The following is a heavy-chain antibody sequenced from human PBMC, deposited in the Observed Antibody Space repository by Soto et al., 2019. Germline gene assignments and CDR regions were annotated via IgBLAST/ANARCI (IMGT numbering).Heavy chain of an antibody. J-gene: IGHJ6*02. CDR3: AKGHKLASYYYGMDV. CDR1: GFTFSSYG. V-gene: IGHV3-30*18. CDR2: ISNDGSNK. Sequence: QVQLVESGGGVVQPGRSLRLSCAASGFTFSSYGMHWVRQAPGKGLEWVAVISNDGSNKYYADSVKGRFTISRDNSKNTLYLQMNSLRAEDTAVYYCAKGHKLASYYYGMDVWGQGTTVTVSS. D-gene: IGHD6-13*01.